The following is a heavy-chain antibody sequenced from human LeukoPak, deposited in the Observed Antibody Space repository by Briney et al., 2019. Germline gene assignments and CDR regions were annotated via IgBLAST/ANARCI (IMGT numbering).Heavy chain of an antibody. V-gene: IGHV1-24*01. CDR2: FDPEDGET. CDR1: GYTLTELS. CDR3: ATDLYGNGQLVLSPAEYFQH. Sequence: ASVKVSCKVSGYTLTELSMHWVRQAPGKGLERMGGFDPEDGETIYAQKFQGRVTMTEDTSTDTAYMELSSLRSEDTAVYYCATDLYGNGQLVLSPAEYFQHWGQGTLVTVSS. D-gene: IGHD6-13*01. J-gene: IGHJ1*01.